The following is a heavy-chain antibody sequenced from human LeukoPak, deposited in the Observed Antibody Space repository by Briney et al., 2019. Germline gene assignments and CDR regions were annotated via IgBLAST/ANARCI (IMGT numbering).Heavy chain of an antibody. D-gene: IGHD3-22*01. CDR2: IYYSGST. CDR1: GASISSGFYY. Sequence: KPSQTLSLTCTVSGASISSGFYYWSWIRQHPGQGLEWIGYIYYSGSTYYNPSLESRVTMSLDTSKRQFSLKLSSMTAADTAVYYCARDSYDGSGHRRFDSWGQGTLVTVSS. CDR3: ARDSYDGSGHRRFDS. V-gene: IGHV4-31*03. J-gene: IGHJ4*02.